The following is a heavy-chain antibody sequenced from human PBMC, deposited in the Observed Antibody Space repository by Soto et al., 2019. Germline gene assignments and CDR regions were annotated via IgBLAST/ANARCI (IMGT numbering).Heavy chain of an antibody. D-gene: IGHD3-3*01. V-gene: IGHV4-39*01. CDR3: ARHSAVGPSYDFWSGYNAYYYYYMDV. CDR2: IYYNGST. J-gene: IGHJ6*03. Sequence: NPSETLSLTCTVSGGSISSSSYYWGWIRQPPGKGLEWIGSIYYNGSTYYNPSLKSRVTISVDTSKNQFSLKLSSVTAADTAVYYCARHSAVGPSYDFWSGYNAYYYYYMDVWGKGTTVTVSS. CDR1: GGSISSSSYY.